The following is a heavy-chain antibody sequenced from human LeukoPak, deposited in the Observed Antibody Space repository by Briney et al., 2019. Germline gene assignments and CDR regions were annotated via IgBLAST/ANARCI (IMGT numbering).Heavy chain of an antibody. J-gene: IGHJ6*03. CDR3: ARDGESHSYGLAYMDV. CDR1: GYIFDNHG. D-gene: IGHD5-18*01. CDR2: ISPYTGET. V-gene: IGHV1-18*01. Sequence: EASVKVSCKASGYIFDNHGISWVRQAPGQGLEWMGWISPYTGETNHAQKFEGRFTMTTDTSASTASMELRGLRSDDTAVYYCARDGESHSYGLAYMDVWGKGTTVTVSS.